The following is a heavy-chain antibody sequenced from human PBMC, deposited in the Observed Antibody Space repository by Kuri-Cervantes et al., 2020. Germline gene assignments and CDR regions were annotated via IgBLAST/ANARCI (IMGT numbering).Heavy chain of an antibody. V-gene: IGHV3-23*01. CDR2: ISGSGGST. CDR1: GFTFSSYA. Sequence: GGSLRLSCAASGFTFSSYAMSWVRQAPGKGLEWVSAISGSGGSTYYADSVKGRFTISRDDAKNTLSLQMNNLRVEDTAVYYCAKVPVYTAPNIDYWGQGTLVTVSS. D-gene: IGHD5-18*01. J-gene: IGHJ4*02. CDR3: AKVPVYTAPNIDY.